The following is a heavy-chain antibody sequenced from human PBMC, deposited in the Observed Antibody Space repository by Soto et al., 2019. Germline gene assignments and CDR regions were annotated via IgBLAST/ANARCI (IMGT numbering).Heavy chain of an antibody. V-gene: IGHV3-43*01. CDR2: ISWDGGST. CDR1: GFTFDDYT. CDR3: AKDINVRGVISGMDV. D-gene: IGHD3-10*02. J-gene: IGHJ6*02. Sequence: GGFLRLSCAASGFTFDDYTMHWVRQAPGKGLEWVSLISWDGGSTYYADSVKGRFTISRDNSKNSLYLQMNSLRTEDTALYYCAKDINVRGVISGMDVWGQGTTVTVSS.